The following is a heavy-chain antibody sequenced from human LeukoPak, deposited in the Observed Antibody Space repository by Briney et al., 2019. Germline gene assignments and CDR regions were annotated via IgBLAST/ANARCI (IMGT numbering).Heavy chain of an antibody. D-gene: IGHD2-2*02. CDR2: IYYSGRT. CDR3: ARSWAPGYCSSTTCYNFDY. CDR1: GGSFSTSHYY. Sequence: PSETLSLACTVSGGSFSTSHYYWGWLRQPPGRGLEGIGYIYYSGRTYYNPSLKSRVTISVDTSKNEFSLKLSSVTAADTAVYYCARSWAPGYCSSTTCYNFDYWGQGTLVTVSS. J-gene: IGHJ4*02. V-gene: IGHV4-39*01.